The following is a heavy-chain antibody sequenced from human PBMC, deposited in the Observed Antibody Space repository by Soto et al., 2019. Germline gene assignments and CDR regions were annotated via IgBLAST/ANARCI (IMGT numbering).Heavy chain of an antibody. D-gene: IGHD3-3*01. J-gene: IGHJ6*02. CDR1: GGSISSYY. CDR3: AREKTSGWSGYRGVDV. Sequence: PSETLSLTCTVSGGSISSYYWSWIRQPPGKGLEWIGYIYYSGSTNYNPSLKSRVTISVDTSKNQFSLKLSSVTAADTAVYYCAREKTSGWSGYRGVDVWGQGTTVTVS. CDR2: IYYSGST. V-gene: IGHV4-59*01.